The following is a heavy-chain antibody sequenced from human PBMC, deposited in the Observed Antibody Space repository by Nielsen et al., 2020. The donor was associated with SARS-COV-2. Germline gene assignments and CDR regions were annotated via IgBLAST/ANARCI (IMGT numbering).Heavy chain of an antibody. V-gene: IGHV3-43D*03. CDR1: GFTFDDYA. CDR2: ISWDGGST. Sequence: GGSLRLSCAASGFTFDDYAMHWVRQAPGKGLEWVSLISWDGGSTYYADSVKGRFTISRDNSKNSLYLQMNSLRAEDTALYYCAKGGDDSSGYYPDYWGQGTLVTVSS. J-gene: IGHJ4*02. CDR3: AKGGDDSSGYYPDY. D-gene: IGHD3-22*01.